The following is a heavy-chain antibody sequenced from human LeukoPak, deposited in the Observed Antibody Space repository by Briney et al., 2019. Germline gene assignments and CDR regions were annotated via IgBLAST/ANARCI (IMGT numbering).Heavy chain of an antibody. CDR2: IYYSGST. Sequence: SETLSLTCTVSGGSISSYYWSWIRQSPGKGLEWIGYIYYSGSTNYNPSLKSRVTISVDTSKNQFSLKLSSVTAADTAVYYCAREGPDYVWGSYRPLDYWGQGTLVTVSS. V-gene: IGHV4-59*01. CDR3: AREGPDYVWGSYRPLDY. CDR1: GGSISSYY. J-gene: IGHJ4*02. D-gene: IGHD3-16*02.